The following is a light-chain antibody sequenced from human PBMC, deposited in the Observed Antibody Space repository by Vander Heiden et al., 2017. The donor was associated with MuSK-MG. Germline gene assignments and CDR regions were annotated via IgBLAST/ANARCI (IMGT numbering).Light chain of an antibody. Sequence: QSALTQPPSVSGSPGQSVTISCPVTSSDVGSYNRVSWYQQPPGKDPKLMMEEVSNRPSGVPDRGSGSKSGNTASLTISGLQAEDEADDDCSSYTSSSTGVCGGGTKLTVL. CDR3: SSYTSSSTGV. V-gene: IGLV2-18*02. CDR2: EVS. CDR1: SSDVGSYNR. J-gene: IGLJ2*01.